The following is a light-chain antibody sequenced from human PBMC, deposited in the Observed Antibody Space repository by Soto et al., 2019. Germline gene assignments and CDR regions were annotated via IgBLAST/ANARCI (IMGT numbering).Light chain of an antibody. CDR2: GAS. V-gene: IGKV3-20*01. CDR1: QSVSSSY. CDR3: QQYGSSPRT. Sequence: EIGLTQSPGTLSLSPGERATLSCRASQSVSSSYLAWYQQKPGQAPRLLIYGASSRATGIPDRFSGSGSGTDFTLTISRLEPEDCAVYYCQQYGSSPRTFGEGTKLEIK. J-gene: IGKJ2*01.